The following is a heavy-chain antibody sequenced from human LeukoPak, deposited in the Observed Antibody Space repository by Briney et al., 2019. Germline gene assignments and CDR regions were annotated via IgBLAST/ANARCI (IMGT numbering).Heavy chain of an antibody. CDR1: GGSFSGYY. CDR2: INHSGST. CDR3: ARGRGYSYGWAHYYYYMDV. D-gene: IGHD5-18*01. V-gene: IGHV4-34*01. Sequence: PSETLSLTCAVYGGSFSGYYWSWIRQPPGKGLEWIGEINHSGSTNYNPSLKSRVTISVDTSKNQFSLKLSSVTAADTAVYYCARGRGYSYGWAHYYYYMDVWGKGTTVTVSS. J-gene: IGHJ6*03.